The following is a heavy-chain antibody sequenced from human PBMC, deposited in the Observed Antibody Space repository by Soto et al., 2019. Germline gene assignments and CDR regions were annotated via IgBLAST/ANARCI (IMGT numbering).Heavy chain of an antibody. D-gene: IGHD6-6*01. CDR2: IYYSGST. J-gene: IGHJ6*02. CDR1: GGSISSYY. V-gene: IGHV4-59*01. Sequence: SETLSLTCTVSGGSISSYYWSWIRQPPGKGLEWIGYIYYSGSTNYNPSLKSRVTISVDTSKNQFSLKLSSVTAADTAVYYCAGAIAARHYYYYYGMDVWGQGTTVTVSS. CDR3: AGAIAARHYYYYYGMDV.